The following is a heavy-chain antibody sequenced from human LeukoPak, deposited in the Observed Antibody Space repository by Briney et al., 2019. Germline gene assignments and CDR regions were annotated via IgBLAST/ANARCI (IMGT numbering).Heavy chain of an antibody. Sequence: GGSLRLSCAASAFTFSSYSMNWVRQAPGKGLEWVSSISSSSRYIYYADLVKGRFTISRDNAKNSLYLQMNSLRAEDTAVYYCATSPVYSYGHPYYFDYWGQGTLVTVSS. V-gene: IGHV3-21*01. CDR2: ISSSSRYI. CDR3: ATSPVYSYGHPYYFDY. J-gene: IGHJ4*02. D-gene: IGHD5-18*01. CDR1: AFTFSSYS.